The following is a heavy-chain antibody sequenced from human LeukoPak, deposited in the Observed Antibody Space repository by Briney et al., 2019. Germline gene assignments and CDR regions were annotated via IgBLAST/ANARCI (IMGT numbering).Heavy chain of an antibody. Sequence: ASVKVSCKVSGYTLTELSMHWVRQAPGKGLEWMGGFDPEDGETIYAQKFQGRVTMTEDTSTDTAYMELSSLRSEDTAVYYCATAFRYCSSTSCCTEFLGSYFDYWGQGTLVTVSS. CDR3: ATAFRYCSSTSCCTEFLGSYFDY. CDR1: GYTLTELS. D-gene: IGHD2-2*02. V-gene: IGHV1-24*01. CDR2: FDPEDGET. J-gene: IGHJ4*02.